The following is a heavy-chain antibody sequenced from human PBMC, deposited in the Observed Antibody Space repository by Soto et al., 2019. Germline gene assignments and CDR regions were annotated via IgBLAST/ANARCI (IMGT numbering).Heavy chain of an antibody. D-gene: IGHD6-13*01. Sequence: GGSLRLSCAASGFTFSTYAMAWVRQAPGKGLEWVAGIWYDGSNKYYADSVKGRFTISRDNSKNTLYLHMNSLRAEDTAVYYCARDRWVIAAALRVYYGMDVWGEGTTVTVSS. J-gene: IGHJ6*02. CDR3: ARDRWVIAAALRVYYGMDV. V-gene: IGHV3-33*08. CDR1: GFTFSTYA. CDR2: IWYDGSNK.